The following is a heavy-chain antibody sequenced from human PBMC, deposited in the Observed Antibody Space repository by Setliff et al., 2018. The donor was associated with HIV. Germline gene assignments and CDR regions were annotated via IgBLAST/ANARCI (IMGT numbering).Heavy chain of an antibody. CDR3: ERDFEGMSTIDGFED. CDR1: GGTFSSYG. Sequence: SVKVSCKASGGTFSSYGINWVRQAPGQGLEWMGGIIPILGTANYAQRFQGRVTITADISTSTAYMELTSLRSEDTAVYYCERDFEGMSTIDGFEDWGQGTLVTVSS. J-gene: IGHJ5*01. CDR2: IIPILGTA. V-gene: IGHV1-69*10. D-gene: IGHD1-1*01.